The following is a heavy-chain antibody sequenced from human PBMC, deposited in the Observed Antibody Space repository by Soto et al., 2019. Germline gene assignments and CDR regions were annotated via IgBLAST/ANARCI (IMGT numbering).Heavy chain of an antibody. CDR1: GYTFTSYG. CDR3: ARGRYGDY. V-gene: IGHV1-18*01. CDR2: ISAHNGNT. J-gene: IGHJ4*02. Sequence: QVHLVQSGAEVKKPGASVKVSCKASGYTFTSYGITWVRQAPGQGLEWMGWISAHNGNTDYAQKIQGRVIVTRDTYTRTPYMELRGLISDDTAVYYCARGRYGDYWGQGALVTVSS. D-gene: IGHD1-1*01.